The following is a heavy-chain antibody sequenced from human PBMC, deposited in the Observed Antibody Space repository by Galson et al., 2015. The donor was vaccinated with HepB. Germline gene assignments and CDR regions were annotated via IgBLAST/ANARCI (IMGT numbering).Heavy chain of an antibody. CDR1: GYTFTGYY. CDR2: INPNSGGT. V-gene: IGHV1-2*06. J-gene: IGHJ6*03. CDR3: ARVRTVTTAYYYYMDV. D-gene: IGHD4-17*01. Sequence: SVKVSCKASGYTFTGYYIHWVRQAPGQGLEWMGRINPNSGGTNYAQKFQGRVTMTRDTSISTAYMELSRLRSDDTAVYYCARVRTVTTAYYYYMDVWGKGTTVTVSS.